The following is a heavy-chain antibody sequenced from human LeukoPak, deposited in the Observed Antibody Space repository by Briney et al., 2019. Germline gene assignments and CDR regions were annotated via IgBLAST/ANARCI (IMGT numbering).Heavy chain of an antibody. CDR1: GGSISSYY. CDR2: ISNSGST. Sequence: SETPSLTCTVSGGSISSYYWSWIRQPPGEGLEWIGYISNSGSTNYNPSLKSRVTISVDTSKNQLSLKLSSVTAADTAVYHCVRLQPNTGEWAFDIWGQGTMVSVSS. CDR3: VRLQPNTGEWAFDI. V-gene: IGHV4-59*01. J-gene: IGHJ3*02. D-gene: IGHD1-1*01.